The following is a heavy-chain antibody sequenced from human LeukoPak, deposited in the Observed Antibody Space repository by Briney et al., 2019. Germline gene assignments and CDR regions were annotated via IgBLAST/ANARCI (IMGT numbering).Heavy chain of an antibody. Sequence: RGESLKISCKGSGYSFTSYWISWVRQMPGKGLEWMGRIDPSDSYTNYSPSFQGHVTISADKSISTAYLQWSSLKASDTAMYYCARVVAGYADYWGQGTLVTVSS. D-gene: IGHD2-15*01. CDR3: ARVVAGYADY. CDR2: IDPSDSYT. CDR1: GYSFTSYW. J-gene: IGHJ4*02. V-gene: IGHV5-10-1*01.